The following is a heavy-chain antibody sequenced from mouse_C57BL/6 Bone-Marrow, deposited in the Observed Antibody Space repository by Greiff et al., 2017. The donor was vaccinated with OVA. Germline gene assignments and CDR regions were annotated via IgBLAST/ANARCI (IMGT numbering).Heavy chain of an antibody. CDR2: IHPSDSDT. Sequence: QVQLQQPGAELVKPGASVKVSCKASGYTFTSYWMHWVQQRPGQGLEWIGRIHPSDSDTNYNQKFKGKATLTVDKSSSTAYMHLSSLTDEDSAVYYWAIYHYGSGYEGGFAYWGQGTLVTVAA. V-gene: IGHV1-74*01. J-gene: IGHJ3*01. CDR1: GYTFTSYW. CDR3: AIYHYGSGYEGGFAY. D-gene: IGHD3-2*02.